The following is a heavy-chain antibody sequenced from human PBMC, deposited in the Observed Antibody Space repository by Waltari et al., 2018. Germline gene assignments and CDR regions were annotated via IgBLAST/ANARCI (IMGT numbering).Heavy chain of an antibody. CDR2: IYYRGST. CDR3: ARGGGSDY. J-gene: IGHJ4*02. V-gene: IGHV4-59*11. D-gene: IGHD1-26*01. CDR1: GGSISSHY. Sequence: QVQLQESGPGLVKPSETLSLTCTVSGGSISSHYWSWIRQPPGKGLEWLGYIYYRGSTNYNPSLKSRVTISVDTSKNQFSLKLSSVTAADTAVYYCARGGGSDYWGQGTLVTVSS.